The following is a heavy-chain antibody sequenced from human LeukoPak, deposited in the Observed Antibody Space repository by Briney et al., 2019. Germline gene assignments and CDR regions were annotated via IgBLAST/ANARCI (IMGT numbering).Heavy chain of an antibody. CDR2: LSGRSNSI. J-gene: IGHJ4*02. CDR1: GFTFTTYG. Sequence: GGSLRLSCAASGFTFTTYGMNWVRQAPGKGLEWVSYLSGRSNSIYYAESVKGRFTISRDNAKNSLYLQMNSLRDEDTAVYYCARDLGYCTNGVCHTRFDYWGQGTLVAVSS. CDR3: ARDLGYCTNGVCHTRFDY. V-gene: IGHV3-48*02. D-gene: IGHD2-8*01.